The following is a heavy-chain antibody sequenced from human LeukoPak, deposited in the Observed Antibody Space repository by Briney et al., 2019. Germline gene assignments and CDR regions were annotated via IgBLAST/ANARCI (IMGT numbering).Heavy chain of an antibody. D-gene: IGHD6-13*01. CDR1: GYSISSGYY. J-gene: IGHJ4*02. CDR3: ARAGVYYPLDY. Sequence: SETLSLTCTVSGYSISSGYYWGWIRQPPGKGLEWIGSIYYSGSTYYNPSLKSRVTISVDTSKNQFSLKLSSATAADTAVYYCARAGVYYPLDYWGQGTLVTVSS. CDR2: IYYSGST. V-gene: IGHV4-38-2*02.